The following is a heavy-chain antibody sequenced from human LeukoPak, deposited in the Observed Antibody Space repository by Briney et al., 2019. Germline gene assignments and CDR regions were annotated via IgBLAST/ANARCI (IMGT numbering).Heavy chain of an antibody. V-gene: IGHV1-69*13. CDR3: ARYGYSSSWYGSGFDY. J-gene: IGHJ4*02. D-gene: IGHD6-13*01. Sequence: ASVKVSCKASGGTFSSYAISWVRQAPGQGLEWMGGIIPIFGTANYAQKFQGRVTITADESTSTAYMELSSLRSEDTAVYYCARYGYSSSWYGSGFDYWGQGTLVTVSS. CDR2: IIPIFGTA. CDR1: GGTFSSYA.